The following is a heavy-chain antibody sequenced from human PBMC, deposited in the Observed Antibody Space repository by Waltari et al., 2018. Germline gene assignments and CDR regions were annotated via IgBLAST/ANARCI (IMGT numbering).Heavy chain of an antibody. V-gene: IGHV3-23*04. D-gene: IGHD2-2*01. Sequence: DVQLVESGGHLVEPGGSLRLSCAASGFNFTTYAMTWVRQAPGKGVGWVSRISASGGSKIVAGSGKGRFRNSRNRSKETVNSQMNRLGGEDTAGYYCAKDTTVGARYQLRAGYWGQGTLGTGSS. CDR2: ISASGGSK. CDR3: AKDTTVGARYQLRAGY. J-gene: IGHJ4*02. CDR1: GFNFTTYA.